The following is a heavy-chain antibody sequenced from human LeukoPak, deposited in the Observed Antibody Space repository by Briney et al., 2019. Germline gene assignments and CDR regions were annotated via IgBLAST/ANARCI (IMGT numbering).Heavy chain of an antibody. D-gene: IGHD3-10*01. V-gene: IGHV1-69*04. CDR2: IIPILGIA. CDR3: ASITMVRGVFSDFYYGMDV. CDR1: GGTFSSYA. Sequence: SVKVSCRASGGTFSSYAISWVRQAPGQGLEWMGRIIPILGIANYAQKFQGRVTITADKSTSTAYMELSSLRSEDTAVYYCASITMVRGVFSDFYYGMDVWGQGTTVTVSS. J-gene: IGHJ6*02.